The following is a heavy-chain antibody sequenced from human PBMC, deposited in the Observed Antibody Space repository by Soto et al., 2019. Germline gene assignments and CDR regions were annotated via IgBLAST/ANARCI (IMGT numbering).Heavy chain of an antibody. J-gene: IGHJ4*02. V-gene: IGHV3-30-3*01. CDR2: ISYDGSNK. Sequence: QVQLVESGGGVVQPGRSLRLSCAASGFTFSSYAMHWVRQAPGKGLEWVAVISYDGSNKYYADSVKGRFTISRDNSKNTLYLQMNSLRAEDTAVYYCARDYYDRSGYYSAFDYWGQGTLVTVSS. CDR1: GFTFSSYA. CDR3: ARDYYDRSGYYSAFDY. D-gene: IGHD3-22*01.